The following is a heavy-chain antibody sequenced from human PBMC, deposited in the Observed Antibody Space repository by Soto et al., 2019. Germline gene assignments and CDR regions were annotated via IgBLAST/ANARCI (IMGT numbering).Heavy chain of an antibody. V-gene: IGHV1-69*13. CDR3: ARRGDIVVVPAAKGGYFDY. CDR2: IIPIFGTA. Sequence: ASLKVSWKASGGTFSSYAISWGRQDTGQGLEWMGGIIPIFGTANYAQKFQGRVTITADESTSTAYMELSSLRSEDTAVYYCARRGDIVVVPAAKGGYFDYWGQGTLVTVSS. CDR1: GGTFSSYA. D-gene: IGHD2-2*01. J-gene: IGHJ4*02.